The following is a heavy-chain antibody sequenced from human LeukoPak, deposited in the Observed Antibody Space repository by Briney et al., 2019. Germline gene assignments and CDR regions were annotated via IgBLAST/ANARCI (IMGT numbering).Heavy chain of an antibody. J-gene: IGHJ3*02. CDR3: ARVPAGVIGMKDAFDI. CDR2: ISSSSSTI. V-gene: IGHV3-48*01. CDR1: GFTFSSYS. Sequence: GGSLRLSCAASGFTFSSYSMNWVRQAPGKGLEWVSYISSSSSTIYYADSVEGRFTISRDNAKNTLYLQMNSLRAGDTAVYYCARVPAGVIGMKDAFDIWGQGTMVTVSS. D-gene: IGHD3-16*02.